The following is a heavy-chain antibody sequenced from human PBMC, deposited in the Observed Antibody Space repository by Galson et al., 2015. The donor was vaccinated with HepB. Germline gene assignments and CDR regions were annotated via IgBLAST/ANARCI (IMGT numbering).Heavy chain of an antibody. V-gene: IGHV1-69*13. CDR2: IIPIFDTA. CDR3: ARDGDKSPLEWLTNWFDP. Sequence: SVKVSCKASGGTFSSYAISWVRQAPGQGLEWMGGIIPIFDTANYAQKFQGRVTITADESTSTAYMELSSLRSEDTAVYYCARDGDKSPLEWLTNWFDPWGQGTLVTVSS. CDR1: GGTFSSYA. D-gene: IGHD3-3*01. J-gene: IGHJ5*02.